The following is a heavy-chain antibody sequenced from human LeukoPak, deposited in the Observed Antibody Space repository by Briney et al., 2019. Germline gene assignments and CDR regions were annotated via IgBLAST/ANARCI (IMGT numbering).Heavy chain of an antibody. D-gene: IGHD3-9*01. Sequence: SETLSLTCSVSGGSISRSSYYWGWIRQPPGKGLEWIGNIFYSGTTHYNPSLKSRVTISVDTSKNQFSLKLSSVTAADTAVYYCARDPAPYYDILIGRTKESGAFDIWGQGTMVTVSS. CDR3: ARDPAPYYDILIGRTKESGAFDI. J-gene: IGHJ3*02. V-gene: IGHV4-39*07. CDR2: IFYSGTT. CDR1: GGSISRSSYY.